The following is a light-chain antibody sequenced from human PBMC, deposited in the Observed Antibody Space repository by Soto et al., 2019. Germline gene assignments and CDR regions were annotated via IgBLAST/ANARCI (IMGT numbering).Light chain of an antibody. CDR2: DVS. CDR1: SSDVGGYNY. V-gene: IGLV2-14*01. Sequence: QSALTQPASVSGSPGQSITISCTGTSSDVGGYNYVSWYQQHPGKAPKLMIYDVSNRPSGVSNRFSGSKSGNTVSLTISGLQAEDEADYYCSSYTSSSTLEVFGTGTKVTVL. J-gene: IGLJ1*01. CDR3: SSYTSSSTLEV.